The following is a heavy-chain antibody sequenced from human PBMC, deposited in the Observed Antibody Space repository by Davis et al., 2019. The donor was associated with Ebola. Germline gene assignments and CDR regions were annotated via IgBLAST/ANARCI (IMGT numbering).Heavy chain of an antibody. V-gene: IGHV4-30-4*01. CDR3: ARVVVPAAMDGGWFDP. Sequence: MPSETLSLTCTVSGGSISSSGYYWSWIRQPPGKGLEWIGYIYYSGSTYYNPSLKSRVTISVDTSKNQFSLKLSSVTAADTAVYYCARVVVPAAMDGGWFDPWGQGTLVTVSS. D-gene: IGHD2-2*01. CDR1: GGSISSSGYY. CDR2: IYYSGST. J-gene: IGHJ5*02.